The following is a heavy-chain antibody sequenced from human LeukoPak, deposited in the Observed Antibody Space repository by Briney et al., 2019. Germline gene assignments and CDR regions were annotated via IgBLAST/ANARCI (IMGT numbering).Heavy chain of an antibody. D-gene: IGHD1-26*01. Sequence: SETLSLTCTVSGGSFTDYYWGWIRQPPGKGLEWMGSIYYRGNTFYNPSLRNRVSISIDTSKGRFSLNLNSVTAADTAVYFCTRDRENGTQDSWGQGTLVTVS. CDR1: GGSFTDYY. J-gene: IGHJ4*02. CDR2: IYYRGNT. V-gene: IGHV4-39*07. CDR3: TRDRENGTQDS.